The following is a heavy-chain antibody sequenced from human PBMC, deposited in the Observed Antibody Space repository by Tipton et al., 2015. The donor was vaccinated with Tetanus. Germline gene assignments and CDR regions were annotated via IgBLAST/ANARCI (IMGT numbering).Heavy chain of an antibody. CDR1: GSSITSTTHY. V-gene: IGHV4-39*01. CDR2: IYYSGST. D-gene: IGHD3-22*01. CDR3: ARQDTLNYYYVGYFHD. Sequence: LRLSCTVSGSSITSTTHYWGWIRQAPGKGLEWIGMIYYSGSTYYNASLRSRVTISVDTSKNQFSLQLRSVTAADTAVYYCARQDTLNYYYVGYFHDWGQGTLVTVSS. J-gene: IGHJ1*01.